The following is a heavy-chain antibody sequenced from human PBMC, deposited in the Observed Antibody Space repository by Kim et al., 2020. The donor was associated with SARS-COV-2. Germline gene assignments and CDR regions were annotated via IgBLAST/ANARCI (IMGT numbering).Heavy chain of an antibody. CDR1: GFTFSSYG. CDR3: AKMGPGKVNDAFDI. J-gene: IGHJ3*02. V-gene: IGHV3-33*06. Sequence: GGSLRLSCAASGFTFSSYGMHWVRQAPGKGLEWVAVIWYDGSNKYYADSVKGRFTISRDNSKNTLYLQMNSLRAEDTAVYYCAKMGPGKVNDAFDIWGQGTMVTVSS. D-gene: IGHD4-4*01. CDR2: IWYDGSNK.